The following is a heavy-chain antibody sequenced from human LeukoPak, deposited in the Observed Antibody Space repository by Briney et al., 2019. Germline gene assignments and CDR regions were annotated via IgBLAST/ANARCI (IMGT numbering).Heavy chain of an antibody. CDR3: ARGYYEPFQS. J-gene: IGHJ4*02. CDR2: VSDTGTT. CDR1: GVSIRTSTNY. Sequence: SETLSLTCNVSGVSIRTSTNYWNWIRQSPGTGLEWIGCVSDTGTTKYNPSPKSRVTISVDTSKNHFSLILMSVTAADTAVYYCARGYYEPFQSWGQGTLVSVSS. D-gene: IGHD3-16*01. V-gene: IGHV4-61*03.